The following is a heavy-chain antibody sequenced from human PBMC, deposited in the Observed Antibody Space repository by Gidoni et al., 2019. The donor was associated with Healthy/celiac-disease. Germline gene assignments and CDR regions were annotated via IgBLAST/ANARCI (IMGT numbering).Heavy chain of an antibody. V-gene: IGHV4-34*01. D-gene: IGHD5-18*01. CDR1: GGSFSGYY. Sequence: QVQLQQWGAGLLKPSETLSLTCAVYGGSFSGYYWSWIRQPPGKGLEWIGEINHSGSTNYNQSLKSRVTISVDTTKSQFALKLSSVNAADTAVYYCARDRIQLWLQGYYYYGMDVWGQGTTVTVSS. J-gene: IGHJ6*02. CDR2: INHSGST. CDR3: ARDRIQLWLQGYYYYGMDV.